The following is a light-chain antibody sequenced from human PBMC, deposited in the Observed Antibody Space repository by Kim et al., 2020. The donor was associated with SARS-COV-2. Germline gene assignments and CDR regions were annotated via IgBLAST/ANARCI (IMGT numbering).Light chain of an antibody. CDR3: SSYRSSGYV. V-gene: IGLV2-18*02. J-gene: IGLJ1*01. CDR2: DVT. Sequence: QSALTQPPSVSGSPGQSVTISCTGTSSDVGAYNRVSWYQQPPGTAPKLMIYDVTKRPSGVSNRFSGSKSGNTASLTISGLQAEDEADYYCSSYRSSGYVFGTGTKVTVL. CDR1: SSDVGAYNR.